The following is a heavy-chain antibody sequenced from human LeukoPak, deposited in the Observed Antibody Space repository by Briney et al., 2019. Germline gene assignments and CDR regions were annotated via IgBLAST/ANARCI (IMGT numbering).Heavy chain of an antibody. Sequence: SETLSLTCDVSGGSITQTNYWTWVRQPPGKGLEWIGYINYSGSTSYNPSFKSRATISVDTAKSQFSLKLSSVSAADTAVYYCARAPLGFCSGGTCKRYFDYWGQGTLVTVSS. D-gene: IGHD2-15*01. CDR3: ARAPLGFCSGGTCKRYFDY. CDR1: GGSITQTNY. J-gene: IGHJ4*02. V-gene: IGHV4-30-4*01. CDR2: INYSGST.